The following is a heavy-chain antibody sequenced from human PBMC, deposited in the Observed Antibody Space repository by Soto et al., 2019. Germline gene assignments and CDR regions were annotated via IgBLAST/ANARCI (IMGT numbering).Heavy chain of an antibody. V-gene: IGHV3-33*01. CDR2: IWYDGSNK. Sequence: QVQLVESGGGVVQPGRSLRLSCAASGFTFSSYGMHWVRQAPGKGLEWVAVIWYDGSNKYYADSVKGRFTISRDNSKNTLFLQMNSLRAEDTAVYYCARAGCSGGTCYPDYWGQGTRVTVSS. J-gene: IGHJ4*02. CDR3: ARAGCSGGTCYPDY. CDR1: GFTFSSYG. D-gene: IGHD2-15*01.